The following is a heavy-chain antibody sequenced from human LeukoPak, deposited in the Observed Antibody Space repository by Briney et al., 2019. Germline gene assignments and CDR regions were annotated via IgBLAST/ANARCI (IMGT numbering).Heavy chain of an antibody. CDR2: ISGSGGST. CDR1: GFTFSSYA. D-gene: IGHD3-22*01. J-gene: IGHJ4*02. Sequence: GGSLRLSCAASGFTFSSYAMSWVRQAPGKGLEWVSAISGSGGSTYYADSVEGRFTISRDNSKNTLYLQMNSLRAEDTAVYYCAKDKSYYDSTHFDYWGQGTLVTVSS. V-gene: IGHV3-23*01. CDR3: AKDKSYYDSTHFDY.